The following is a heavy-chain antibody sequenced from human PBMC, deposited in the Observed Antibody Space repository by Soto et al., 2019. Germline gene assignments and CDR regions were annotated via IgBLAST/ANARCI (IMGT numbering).Heavy chain of an antibody. J-gene: IGHJ4*01. CDR3: AKASGGGVLVIAH. Sequence: EVHLMEAGGGLEQPGRSLRLSCADSGFTFDDYDMYWVRQAPWNGLEWVSGISWYSGSIRYAYSVMGRFTISRDNAKDSRYLEMNSLRVGDTALYYCAKASGGGVLVIAHRGHGARVTIST. V-gene: IGHV3-9*01. CDR1: GFTFDDYD. D-gene: IGHD3-16*01. CDR2: ISWYSGSI.